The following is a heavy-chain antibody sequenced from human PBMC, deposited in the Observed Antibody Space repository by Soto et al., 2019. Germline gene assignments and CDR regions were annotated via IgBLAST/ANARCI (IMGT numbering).Heavy chain of an antibody. J-gene: IGHJ6*02. CDR1: GGSISSGDYC. CDR3: ARDQGAGYSYGWIYGMDV. D-gene: IGHD5-18*01. V-gene: IGHV4-30-4*01. Sequence: PSETLSLTCTVSGGSISSGDYCWSWIRQPPGKGLEWIGYIYYSGSTYYNPSLKSRVTISVDTSKNQFSLKLSSVTAADTAVYYCARDQGAGYSYGWIYGMDVWAQGTTVTVSS. CDR2: IYYSGST.